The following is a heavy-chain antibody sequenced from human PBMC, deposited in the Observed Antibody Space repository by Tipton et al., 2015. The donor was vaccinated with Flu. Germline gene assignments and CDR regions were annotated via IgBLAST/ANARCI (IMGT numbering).Heavy chain of an antibody. CDR1: GDSMTNSRYY. CDR2: IFHSGST. Sequence: LRLSCSVSGDSMTNSRYYWGWIRQPPGKGLEWIGSIFHSGSTYYNPSLKSRVTISVDTSKNQFSLKLISVTAADTAVYYCARVSPGVESWFDPWGQGTLVTVSS. D-gene: IGHD3-3*01. V-gene: IGHV4-39*07. CDR3: ARVSPGVESWFDP. J-gene: IGHJ5*02.